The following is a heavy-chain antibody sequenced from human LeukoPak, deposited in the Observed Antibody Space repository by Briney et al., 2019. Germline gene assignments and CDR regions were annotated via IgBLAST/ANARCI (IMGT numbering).Heavy chain of an antibody. D-gene: IGHD3-22*01. CDR3: AKGYHLYDRAFDI. Sequence: SGGSLRLSCAASGFTFSTYAMSWVRHAPGKGLEWVSAIGGSGDSTYYADSVKGRFTISRDNSKNTLYLHMNSLRAEDTALYYCAKGYHLYDRAFDIWGQGTLVTVSS. CDR2: IGGSGDST. V-gene: IGHV3-23*01. CDR1: GFTFSTYA. J-gene: IGHJ3*02.